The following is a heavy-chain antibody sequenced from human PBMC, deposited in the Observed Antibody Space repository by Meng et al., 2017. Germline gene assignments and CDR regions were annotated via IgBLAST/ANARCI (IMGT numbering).Heavy chain of an antibody. Sequence: LVGSGVCLGKPGGSLRLSCAASGFTFSSYSMNWVRQAPGKGLEWVSSISSSRSYIYYADSVKGRFTISRDNAKNSLYLQMNSLRAEDAAVYYCATDIAAAGMENWFDPWGQGTLVTVSS. J-gene: IGHJ5*02. D-gene: IGHD6-13*01. V-gene: IGHV3-21*01. CDR2: ISSSRSYI. CDR1: GFTFSSYS. CDR3: ATDIAAAGMENWFDP.